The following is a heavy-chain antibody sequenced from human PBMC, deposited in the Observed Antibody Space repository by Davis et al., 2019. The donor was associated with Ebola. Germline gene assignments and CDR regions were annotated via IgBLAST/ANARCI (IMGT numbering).Heavy chain of an antibody. CDR1: GGTSSGNG. V-gene: IGHV1-69*13. CDR2: LIPIFGST. CDR3: ARDYSGSYFGWFDP. Sequence: SVTVSCKASGGTSSGNGVTRVRQPPRPALEWLGRLIPIFGSTNHAQKFQGRIAITADESTSTAYMELSSLRSENTAVYYCARDYSGSYFGWFDPWGQGTLVTVAS. D-gene: IGHD1-26*01. J-gene: IGHJ5*02.